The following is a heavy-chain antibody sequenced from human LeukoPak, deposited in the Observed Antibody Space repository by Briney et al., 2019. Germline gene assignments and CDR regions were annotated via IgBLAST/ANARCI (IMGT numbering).Heavy chain of an antibody. CDR2: INTNTGNP. J-gene: IGHJ4*02. CDR1: GYTFTSYG. CDR3: ARKRFGELFDFDY. D-gene: IGHD3-10*01. V-gene: IGHV7-4-1*02. Sequence: ASVKVSCKASGYTFTSYGISWVRQAPGQGLEWMGWINTNTGNPTYAQGFTGRFVFSLDTSVSTAYLQISSLKAEDTAVYYCARKRFGELFDFDYWGQGTLVTVSS.